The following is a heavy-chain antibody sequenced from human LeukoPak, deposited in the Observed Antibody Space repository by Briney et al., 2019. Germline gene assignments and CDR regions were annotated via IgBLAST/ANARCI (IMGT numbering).Heavy chain of an antibody. Sequence: GGSLRLSCAASGFTFSSYAMSWVRQAPGKGLEWASAISGSGGSTYYADSVKGRFTISRDNSKNTLYLQMNSLRAEDTAVYYCAKIGYSSSAGYFDYWGQGTLVTVSS. CDR3: AKIGYSSSAGYFDY. D-gene: IGHD6-6*01. CDR1: GFTFSSYA. V-gene: IGHV3-23*01. J-gene: IGHJ4*02. CDR2: ISGSGGST.